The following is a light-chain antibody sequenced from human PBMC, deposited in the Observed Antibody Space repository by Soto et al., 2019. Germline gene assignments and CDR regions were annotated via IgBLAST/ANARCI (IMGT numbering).Light chain of an antibody. V-gene: IGKV3-20*01. J-gene: IGKJ1*01. CDR1: QSVSSSY. Sequence: EIVLTQSPGTLSLSPGERATLSCRASQSVSSSYLAWYQQKPGQTPRLLIYGASSRATGIPDRFSSSGSGKDFTLTISRLEPEDFAVYYCQQYGSSPCTFGQGTKVEIK. CDR3: QQYGSSPCT. CDR2: GAS.